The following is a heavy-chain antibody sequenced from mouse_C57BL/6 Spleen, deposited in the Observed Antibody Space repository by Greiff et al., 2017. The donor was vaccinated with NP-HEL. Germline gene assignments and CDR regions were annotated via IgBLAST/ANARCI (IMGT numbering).Heavy chain of an antibody. Sequence: VQLQQSGTELVKPGASVKLSCKASGYTFTSYWMHWVKQRPGQGLEWIGNINPSNGGTNYNEKFKSKATLTVDKSSSTAYMQLSSLTSEDSAVYYCAREENYYGSVYAMDYWGQGTSVTVSS. CDR2: INPSNGGT. CDR3: AREENYYGSVYAMDY. D-gene: IGHD1-1*01. CDR1: GYTFTSYW. V-gene: IGHV1-53*01. J-gene: IGHJ4*01.